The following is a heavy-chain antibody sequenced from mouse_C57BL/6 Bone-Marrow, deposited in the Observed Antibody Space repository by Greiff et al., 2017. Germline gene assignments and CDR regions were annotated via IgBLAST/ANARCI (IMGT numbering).Heavy chain of an antibody. CDR3: VYYDYDEKYFDV. J-gene: IGHJ1*03. D-gene: IGHD2-4*01. V-gene: IGHV1-50*01. CDR2: IDPSDSYT. CDR1: GYTFTSYW. Sequence: QVQLQQPGAELVKPGASVKLSCKASGYTFTSYWMQWVKQRPGQGLEWIGEIDPSDSYTNYNQKFKGKATLTVDTSSSTAYMQLSSLTSEDSAVDYCVYYDYDEKYFDVWGTGTTVTVSS.